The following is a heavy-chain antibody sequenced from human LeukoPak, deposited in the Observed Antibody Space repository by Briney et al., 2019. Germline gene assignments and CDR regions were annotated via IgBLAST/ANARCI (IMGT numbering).Heavy chain of an antibody. CDR3: ARDLRYCSGDSCYTGGYGLDV. CDR2: INYSGGYI. J-gene: IGHJ6*02. CDR1: GFTFTVYT. D-gene: IGHD2-15*01. V-gene: IGHV3-21*01. Sequence: GGSLRLSCAASGFTFTVYTMNWFRQAPGKGLEWVSTINYSGGYIDYADSVKGRFTISRDHAENSLYLQMNSLRAEDTAVYYCARDLRYCSGDSCYTGGYGLDVWGQGTTVTVSS.